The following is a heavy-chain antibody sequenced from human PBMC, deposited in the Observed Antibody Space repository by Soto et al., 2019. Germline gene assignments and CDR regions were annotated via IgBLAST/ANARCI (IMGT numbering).Heavy chain of an antibody. CDR2: IYYSGST. CDR1: GGSISSYY. D-gene: IGHD3-3*01. J-gene: IGHJ4*02. V-gene: IGHV4-59*01. Sequence: SETLSLTCTVSGGSISSYYWSWIRQPPGKGLEWIGYIYYSGSTNYNPSLKSRVTISVDTSKNQFSLKLSSVTAADTAVYNCAGCITILGVITFAFVYWGQGTLVSV. CDR3: AGCITILGVITFAFVY.